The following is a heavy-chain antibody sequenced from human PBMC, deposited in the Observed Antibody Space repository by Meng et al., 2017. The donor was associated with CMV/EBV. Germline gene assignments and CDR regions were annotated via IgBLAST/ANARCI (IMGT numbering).Heavy chain of an antibody. D-gene: IGHD4-11*01. V-gene: IGHV3-64*02. CDR3: ARVGEVTTGDYYYYGMDV. CDR2: ISSNGGST. CDR1: GFTFSSYA. J-gene: IGHJ6*02. Sequence: GGSLRLSCAASGFTFSSYAMHWVRQAPGKGLVYVSAISSNGGSTYYADSVKGRFTISRDNSKNTLYLQMGSLRAEDMAVYYCARVGEVTTGDYYYYGMDVWGQGTTVTVSS.